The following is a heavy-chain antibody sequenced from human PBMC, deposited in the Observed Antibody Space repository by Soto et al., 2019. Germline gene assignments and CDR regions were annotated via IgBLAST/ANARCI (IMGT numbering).Heavy chain of an antibody. J-gene: IGHJ6*02. Sequence: QVQLQQSGPRLVKPSETLSLTCTVSSGPDRSHNWGWIRQPPGRGLEWIGYVYYTGDTAYNPSLRXXVXXSADTSTNDISLTLSSVTVADTAVYYCVSQGIDYLHGLVDVGGQGTTVSVSS. CDR1: SGPDRSHN. V-gene: IGHV4-59*08. D-gene: IGHD4-17*01. CDR2: VYYTGDT. CDR3: VSQGIDYLHGLVDV.